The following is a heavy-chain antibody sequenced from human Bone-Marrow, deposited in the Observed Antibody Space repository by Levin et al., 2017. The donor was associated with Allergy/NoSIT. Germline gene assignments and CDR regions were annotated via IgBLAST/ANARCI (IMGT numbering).Heavy chain of an antibody. CDR2: ISGSGGGT. D-gene: IGHD6-19*01. J-gene: IGHJ4*02. CDR1: GFTFSKYA. V-gene: IGHV3-23*01. CDR3: AISSGWYRPTGAFDY. Sequence: RSGGSLRLSCAASGFTFSKYAMSWARQAPGKGLEWVSAISGSGGGTYYADSVKGRFTISRDNSKNTLYLQMNSLRAEDTAVYYCAISSGWYRPTGAFDYWGQGTLVTVSS.